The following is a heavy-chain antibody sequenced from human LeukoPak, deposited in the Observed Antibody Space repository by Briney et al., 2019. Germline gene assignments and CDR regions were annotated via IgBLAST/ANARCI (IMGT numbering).Heavy chain of an antibody. CDR2: IYPGDSDT. Sequence: GESLKISCKGSGYSFTSYWIGWVRQMPGKGLEWMGIIYPGDSDTRYSPSFQGQVTISADKSISTAYLQWSSLKASDTAMYYCARRDYYGSGSYYLFDYWGQGTLVTVSS. J-gene: IGHJ4*02. CDR1: GYSFTSYW. V-gene: IGHV5-51*01. CDR3: ARRDYYGSGSYYLFDY. D-gene: IGHD3-10*01.